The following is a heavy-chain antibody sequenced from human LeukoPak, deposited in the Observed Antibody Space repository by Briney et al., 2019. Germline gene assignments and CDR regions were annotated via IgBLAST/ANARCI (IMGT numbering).Heavy chain of an antibody. CDR2: IIPFLGTT. CDR3: TIIPNVILFTHYFEY. Sequence: GASVKVSCKASGGVFTTYAISWVRQAPGQGLEWMGSIIPFLGTTNYAQKFQGRVTITADEPTRTAYMELTYVRSDDTAVYYCTIIPNVILFTHYFEYWGQGTLATVSS. V-gene: IGHV1-69*11. CDR1: GGVFTTYA. D-gene: IGHD2-21*01. J-gene: IGHJ4*02.